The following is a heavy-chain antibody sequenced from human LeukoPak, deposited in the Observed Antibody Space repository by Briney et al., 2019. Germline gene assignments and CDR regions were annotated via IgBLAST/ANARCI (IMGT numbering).Heavy chain of an antibody. J-gene: IGHJ4*02. CDR3: ARKLGEYFDY. CDR2: IWYDGSNK. CDR1: GFTFSSYG. D-gene: IGHD3-10*01. V-gene: IGHV3-33*01. Sequence: GRSLRRSCAASGFTFSSYGMHWVRQAPGKGLEWVAVIWYDGSNKYYADSVKGRFTISRDNSKNTLYLQMNSLRAEDTAVYYCARKLGEYFDYWGQGTLVTVSS.